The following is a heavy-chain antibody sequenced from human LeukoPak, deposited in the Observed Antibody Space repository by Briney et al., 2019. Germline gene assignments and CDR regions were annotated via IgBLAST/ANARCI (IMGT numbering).Heavy chain of an antibody. CDR1: GGTFSSYA. Sequence: SVKVSCKASGGTFSSYAISWMRQAPGQGREWMGGIIPIFGTANYAQKFQGRVTITADESTSTAYMELSSLRSEDTAVYYCARASTYYDFWSGYYFFDYWGQGTLVTVSS. D-gene: IGHD3-3*01. V-gene: IGHV1-69*13. J-gene: IGHJ4*02. CDR3: ARASTYYDFWSGYYFFDY. CDR2: IIPIFGTA.